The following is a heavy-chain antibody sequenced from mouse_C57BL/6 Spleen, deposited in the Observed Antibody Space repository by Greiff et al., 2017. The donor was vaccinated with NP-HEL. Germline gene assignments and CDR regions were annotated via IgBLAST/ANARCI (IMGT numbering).Heavy chain of an antibody. CDR1: GYTFTSYW. CDR3: ARGETYSNSAGIAY. J-gene: IGHJ3*01. CDR2: IDPSDSYT. D-gene: IGHD2-5*01. Sequence: QVQLQQPGAELVMPGASVKLSCKASGYTFTSYWMHWVKQRPGQGLEWIGEIDPSDSYTNYNQKFKGKSTLTVDKSSSTAYMQLSSLTSEDSAVYYSARGETYSNSAGIAYRGQETLVTVSA. V-gene: IGHV1-69*01.